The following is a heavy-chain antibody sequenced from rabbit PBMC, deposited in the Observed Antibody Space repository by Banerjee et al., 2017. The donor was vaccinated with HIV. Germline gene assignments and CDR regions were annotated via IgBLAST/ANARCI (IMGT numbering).Heavy chain of an antibody. CDR1: GFDFISYG. J-gene: IGHJ3*01. V-gene: IGHV1S45*01. CDR3: ARSGGSSNWDL. D-gene: IGHD8-1*01. Sequence: QEQLGESGGGLVTLGGSLTLACKASGFDFISYGISWVRQAPGKGLEWIACIDTGDGRTYYASWAKGRFTISKTSSTTVTLQMTSLTAADTATYFCARSGGSSNWDLWGQGTLVTVS. CDR2: IDTGDGRT.